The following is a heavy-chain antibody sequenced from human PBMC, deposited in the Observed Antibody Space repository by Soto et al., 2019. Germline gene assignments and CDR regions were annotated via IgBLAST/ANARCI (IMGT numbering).Heavy chain of an antibody. CDR1: GYTFTSYA. Sequence: GASVEVCWKASGYTFTSYAMHWVRQAHGQRLEWMGWINAGNGNTKYSQKFQGRVTITRDTSASTAYMELSSLRSEDTAVYYCALVTLGYCSGGSCYTRFDPWGQGTLVTVSS. D-gene: IGHD2-15*01. J-gene: IGHJ5*02. CDR2: INAGNGNT. CDR3: ALVTLGYCSGGSCYTRFDP. V-gene: IGHV1-3*01.